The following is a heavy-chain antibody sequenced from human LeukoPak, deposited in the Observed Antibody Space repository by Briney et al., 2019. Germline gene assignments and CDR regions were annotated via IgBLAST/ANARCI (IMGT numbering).Heavy chain of an antibody. J-gene: IGHJ4*02. D-gene: IGHD2-2*01. V-gene: IGHV3-7*05. CDR3: ARDQRYCSSSSCPWEPFDY. CDR2: KKQDGSEK. CDR1: GFTYSSYW. Sequence: PGGSLRLSCAASGFTYSSYWMSWVRQAPAKGLEWVANKKQDGSEKYYVDSVKGRFTISRDNAKNSLYLQMNRLRAEDTAVYYCARDQRYCSSSSCPWEPFDYWGQGTLVTVSS.